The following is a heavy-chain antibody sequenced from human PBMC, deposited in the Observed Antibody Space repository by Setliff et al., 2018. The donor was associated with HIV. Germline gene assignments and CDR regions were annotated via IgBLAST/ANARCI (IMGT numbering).Heavy chain of an antibody. CDR3: ARREYSSSSPPFDY. D-gene: IGHD6-6*01. CDR1: GGSISSSSYY. CDR2: IYYSGST. J-gene: IGHJ4*02. V-gene: IGHV4-39*01. Sequence: SETLSLTCTVSGGSISSSSYYWGWIRQPPGKGLEWIGTIYYSGSTYSNPSLKSRVTMSVDTSKNQFSLKLISVTAADTTVYYCARREYSSSSPPFDYWGQGTLVTVSS.